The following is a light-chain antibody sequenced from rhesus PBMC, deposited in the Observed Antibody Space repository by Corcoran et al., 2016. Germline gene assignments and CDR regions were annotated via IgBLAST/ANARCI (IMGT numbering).Light chain of an antibody. J-gene: IGKJ1*01. V-gene: IGKV1-16*01. CDR2: KAS. CDR1: QSISSW. Sequence: DIQMTQSPSSLSASVGDKVTITCQASQSISSWLAWYQQQPGKAPKPLIYKASSLESGVPSRFSGSGSGTDFTLTISSLQPEDLATYYCQQGNTNPWTFGQGTKVEIK. CDR3: QQGNTNPWT.